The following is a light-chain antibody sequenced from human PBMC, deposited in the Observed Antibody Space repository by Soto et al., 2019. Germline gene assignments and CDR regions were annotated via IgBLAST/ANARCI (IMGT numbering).Light chain of an antibody. CDR2: EVS. CDR1: SSDIGGSNY. CDR3: SSYTSSSTDV. J-gene: IGLJ1*01. V-gene: IGLV2-14*01. Sequence: QSALTQPASVSGSPGQSITISCTGTSSDIGGSNYVSWYRHHPGKAPKLMIYEVSKRPSGVSNRFSGSKSGNTASLTISWLQAEDEADYYCSSYTSSSTDVFGTGTKVTVL.